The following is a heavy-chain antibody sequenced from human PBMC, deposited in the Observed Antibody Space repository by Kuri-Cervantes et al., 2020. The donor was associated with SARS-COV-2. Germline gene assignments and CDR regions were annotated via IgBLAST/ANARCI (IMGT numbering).Heavy chain of an antibody. V-gene: IGHV1-46*01. Sequence: ASVKVSCKASGYTFTSYDINWVRQAPGQGLEWMGIINPSGGSTTYAQKFQGRVTMTRDTSTSTVYMQLSSLTSDDTAVYYCAREGTVTTQPHYGMDVWGQGPTVTVSS. CDR3: AREGTVTTQPHYGMDV. CDR2: INPSGGST. D-gene: IGHD4-11*01. J-gene: IGHJ6*02. CDR1: GYTFTSYD.